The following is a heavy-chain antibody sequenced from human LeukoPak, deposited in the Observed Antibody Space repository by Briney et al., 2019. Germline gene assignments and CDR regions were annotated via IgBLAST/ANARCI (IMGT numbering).Heavy chain of an antibody. D-gene: IGHD3-10*01. V-gene: IGHV4-59*01. J-gene: IGHJ6*02. Sequence: PSETLSLTCTVSGGSISSYYWSWIRQPPGKGLEWIGHIYHSGSTHYNPSLKSRVTISVDTSKNQFSLKLSSVTAADRGVYYCARDLGSGSYYKGVDVWGQGTTVTVSS. CDR3: ARDLGSGSYYKGVDV. CDR1: GGSISSYY. CDR2: IYHSGST.